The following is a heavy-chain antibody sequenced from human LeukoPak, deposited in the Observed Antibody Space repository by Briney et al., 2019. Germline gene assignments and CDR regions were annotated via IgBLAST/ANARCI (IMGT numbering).Heavy chain of an antibody. J-gene: IGHJ4*02. CDR3: ARGKLGQAY. Sequence: GGSLRLSCAASGFTFSSYWMSWVRQAPGKGLEWVANINQDGSEICYVDSVKGRFTISRDNAKSSLYLQMNSLRAEDTAIYYCARGKLGQAYWGQGTLVTVSS. CDR2: INQDGSEI. V-gene: IGHV3-7*04. CDR1: GFTFSSYW. D-gene: IGHD6-13*01.